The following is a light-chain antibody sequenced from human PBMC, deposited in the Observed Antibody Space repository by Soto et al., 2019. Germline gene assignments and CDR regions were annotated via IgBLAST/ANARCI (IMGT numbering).Light chain of an antibody. CDR3: QQYGSSPYT. J-gene: IGKJ2*01. V-gene: IGKV3-20*01. Sequence: EIVLTQSPGTLSLSPGERATLSCRASQSVSSSYLAWYQQKPGQAHRLLIYGASSGATGIPDRFSGSGSGTDFTLTISRLEPEDFAVYYCQQYGSSPYTFGQGTKLEIK. CDR1: QSVSSSY. CDR2: GAS.